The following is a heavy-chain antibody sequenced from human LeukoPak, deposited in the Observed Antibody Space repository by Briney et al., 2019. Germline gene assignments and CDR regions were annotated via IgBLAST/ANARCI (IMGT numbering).Heavy chain of an antibody. CDR2: INPNSGDT. CDR1: GCIFTAYY. Sequence: ASVKVSCKASGCIFTAYYMHWVRQAPGQGLEWMGWINPNSGDTKYAQGFQGRVTMTRDTSIGTGYMELSRLRSDDTAVYYCARDPGYSYGLPFDYWGQGTLVTVSS. V-gene: IGHV1-2*02. CDR3: ARDPGYSYGLPFDY. J-gene: IGHJ4*02. D-gene: IGHD5-18*01.